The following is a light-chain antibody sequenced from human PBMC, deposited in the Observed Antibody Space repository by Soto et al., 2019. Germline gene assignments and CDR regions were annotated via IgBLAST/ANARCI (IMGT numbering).Light chain of an antibody. V-gene: IGKV3-15*01. Sequence: IVMTQSPASLSVSPGERVTLSCRASQSISSNLAWYQYIVGQAPRLLIYSASTRATGIPARFSGSGSGTEFTLTISSLQSEDYAVYSCQQYNTWPPWTFGQGTKV. CDR3: QQYNTWPPWT. CDR1: QSISSN. J-gene: IGKJ1*01. CDR2: SAS.